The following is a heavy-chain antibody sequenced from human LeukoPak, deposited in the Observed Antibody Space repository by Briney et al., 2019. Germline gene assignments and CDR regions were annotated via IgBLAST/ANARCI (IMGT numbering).Heavy chain of an antibody. J-gene: IGHJ3*02. Sequence: SQTLSLTCGVSGGSISSGDFSCSWIRQPPGKGLEYIVSIYSAGSTYYNPSLKSRISVSVDTSKNEFSLRLRSVTAADTAVYYCARHQRQDAFDIWGQGTMVTVSS. CDR2: IYSAGST. CDR1: GGSISSGDFS. CDR3: ARHQRQDAFDI. V-gene: IGHV4-30-2*03.